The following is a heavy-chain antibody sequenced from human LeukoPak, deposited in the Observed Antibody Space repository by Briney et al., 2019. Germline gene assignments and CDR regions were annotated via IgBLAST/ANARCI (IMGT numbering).Heavy chain of an antibody. V-gene: IGHV4-59*01. J-gene: IGHJ1*01. Sequence: PSEALSLTCTVSGGSISTYYWSWIRQPPGKGLEWIGYLYYSGSTTYSPSLKSRVTMSVDTSKSQFSLKLNSVTAADTAIYYCARVRGTFETDWGQGTLVPVSS. D-gene: IGHD2/OR15-2a*01. CDR1: GGSISTYY. CDR3: ARVRGTFETD. CDR2: LYYSGST.